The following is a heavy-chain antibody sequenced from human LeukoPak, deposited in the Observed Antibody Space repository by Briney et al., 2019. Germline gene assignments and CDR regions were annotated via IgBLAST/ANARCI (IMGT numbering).Heavy chain of an antibody. D-gene: IGHD5-24*01. CDR1: GGSISSSNW. V-gene: IGHV4-4*02. J-gene: IGHJ3*02. CDR3: ARAGGRDGYNWNAFDI. Sequence: PSETLSLTCAVSGGSISSSNWWSWVRQPPGKGLEWIGEIYHSGSTNYNPSLKSRVTISVDKSKNQFSLELSSVTAADTAVYYCARAGGRDGYNWNAFDIWGQGTMVTVSS. CDR2: IYHSGST.